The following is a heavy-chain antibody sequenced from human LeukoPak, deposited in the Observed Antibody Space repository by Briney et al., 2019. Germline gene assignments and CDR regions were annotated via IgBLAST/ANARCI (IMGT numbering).Heavy chain of an antibody. CDR3: ARAPFVEYNTAFFV. V-gene: IGHV4-59*01. CDR2: IYYSGAT. J-gene: IGHJ4*02. Sequence: KPSETLSLTCTVSVGSISSYYWSWIRQPPGKGLEWIGYIYYSGATNYNPPLKSRVTISVDTSKNQFSPRLSSVTAADTAVYYCARAPFVEYNTAFFVWGQGTLVTVSS. D-gene: IGHD6-6*01. CDR1: VGSISSYY.